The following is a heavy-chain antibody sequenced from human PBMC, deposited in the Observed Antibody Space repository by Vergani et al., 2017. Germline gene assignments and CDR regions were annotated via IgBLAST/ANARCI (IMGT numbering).Heavy chain of an antibody. J-gene: IGHJ3*02. CDR2: ISGSGGST. D-gene: IGHD2-15*01. Sequence: EVQLLESGGGLVQPGGSLRLSCAASGFTFSSYAMSWVRQAPGKGLEWVSAISGSGGSTYYADSVKGPFTISRDNSKNTLYLQMNSLRAEDTDVYYCARSLKRWDAFDIWGQGTMVTVSS. V-gene: IGHV3-23*01. CDR1: GFTFSSYA. CDR3: ARSLKRWDAFDI.